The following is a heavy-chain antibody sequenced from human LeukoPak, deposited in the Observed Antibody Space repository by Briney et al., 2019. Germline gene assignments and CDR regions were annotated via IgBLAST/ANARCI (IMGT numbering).Heavy chain of an antibody. D-gene: IGHD6-25*01. CDR2: IIPIFGTA. CDR3: ARVGEAGQGY. CDR1: GGTFSSYA. J-gene: IGHJ4*02. Sequence: SVKVSCKASGGTFSSYAISWVRQAPGQGLEWMGGIIPIFGTANYAQKLQGRVTMTTDTSTSTAYMELRSLRSDDTAVYYCARVGEAGQGYWGQGTLVTVSS. V-gene: IGHV1-69*05.